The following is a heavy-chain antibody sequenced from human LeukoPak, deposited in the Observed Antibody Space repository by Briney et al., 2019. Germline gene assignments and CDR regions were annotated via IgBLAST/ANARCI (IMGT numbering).Heavy chain of an antibody. D-gene: IGHD6-19*01. J-gene: IGHJ5*02. CDR1: GYTFTSYG. CDR3: AREGYIAVAGTGPWFDP. V-gene: IGHV1-18*01. Sequence: ASVKVSCKASGYTFTSYGISWVRQAPGQGLEWMGWISAYNGNTNYAQKLQGRVTMTTDTSTSTAYMELRSLRSDDTAVYYCAREGYIAVAGTGPWFDPWGQGTLVTVSS. CDR2: ISAYNGNT.